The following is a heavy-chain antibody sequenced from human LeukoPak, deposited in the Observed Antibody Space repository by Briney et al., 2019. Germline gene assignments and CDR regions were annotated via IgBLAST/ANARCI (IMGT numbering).Heavy chain of an antibody. CDR2: IIPIFGTA. J-gene: IGHJ3*02. V-gene: IGHV1-69*13. D-gene: IGHD3-3*01. Sequence: SVKVSCKASGGTFSSYAISWVRQAPGQGLEWMGGIIPIFGTANYAQKFQGRVTITADESTSTAYMELSSLRSEDSAVYYCARQGGITVFGVAQPGGAFDIWGQGTMVTVSS. CDR1: GGTFSSYA. CDR3: ARQGGITVFGVAQPGGAFDI.